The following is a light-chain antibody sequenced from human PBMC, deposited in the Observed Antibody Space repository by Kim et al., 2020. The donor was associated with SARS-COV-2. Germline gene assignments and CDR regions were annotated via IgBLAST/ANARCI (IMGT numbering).Light chain of an antibody. CDR2: RDS. V-gene: IGLV3-9*01. J-gene: IGLJ2*01. Sequence: SYELTQPLSVSVALGQTARITCGGNNIGSKSLHWYQQKPGQAPVLVIYRDSKRPSGIPERFSGSNSGNTATLTISRAQAGDETNYYCQVWDASTDVVFGGGTQLTVL. CDR3: QVWDASTDVV. CDR1: NIGSKS.